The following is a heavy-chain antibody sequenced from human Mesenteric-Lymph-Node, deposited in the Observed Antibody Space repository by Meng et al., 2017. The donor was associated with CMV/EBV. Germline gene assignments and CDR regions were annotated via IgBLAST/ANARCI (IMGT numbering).Heavy chain of an antibody. CDR2: ISSSGSTI. Sequence: AASGFTFSDYYMSWIRQAPGKGLEWVSYISSSGSTIYYADSVKGRFTISRDNAKNSLYLQMNSLRAEDTAVYYCASVRVTLLDAFDIWGQGTMVTVSS. J-gene: IGHJ3*02. D-gene: IGHD3-16*02. V-gene: IGHV3-11*01. CDR3: ASVRVTLLDAFDI. CDR1: GFTFSDYY.